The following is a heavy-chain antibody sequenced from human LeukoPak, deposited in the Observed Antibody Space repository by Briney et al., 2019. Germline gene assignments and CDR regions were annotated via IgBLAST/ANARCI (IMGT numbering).Heavy chain of an antibody. CDR1: GFTVSSNY. CDR2: IYSGGST. J-gene: IGHJ4*02. CDR3: ARVTSAVAALDY. Sequence: GGSLRLSCAASGFTVSSNYMSWVRQAPGKGLEWVSVIYSGGSTYYADSVKGRFTISRDNSKNTLYLQMNSLRAEDTAVYYCARVTSAVAALDYWGQGTLVTVSS. D-gene: IGHD6-19*01. V-gene: IGHV3-53*01.